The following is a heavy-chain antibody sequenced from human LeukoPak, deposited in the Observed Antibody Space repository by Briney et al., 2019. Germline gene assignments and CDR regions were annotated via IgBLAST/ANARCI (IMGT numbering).Heavy chain of an antibody. CDR2: ISESGDTT. CDR1: GFTFNNYA. D-gene: IGHD1-26*01. Sequence: GGSLRLSCAASGFTFNNYAMNWVRQAPGKGLEWVSSISESGDTTHYADSVKGRVTISRDNSQNTLYLQMNSLRADDTALYYCAKQWVDCWGQGTLVTVSS. V-gene: IGHV3-23*01. J-gene: IGHJ4*02. CDR3: AKQWVDC.